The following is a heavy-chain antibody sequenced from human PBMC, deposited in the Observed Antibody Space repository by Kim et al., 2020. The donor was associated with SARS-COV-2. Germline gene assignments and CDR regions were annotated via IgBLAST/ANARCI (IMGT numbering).Heavy chain of an antibody. J-gene: IGHJ5*02. D-gene: IGHD6-13*01. Sequence: GGSLRLSFAASGFTFSSYGMHWVRQAPGKGLEWVAVIWYDGSNKYYADSVKGRFTISRDNSKNTLYLQMNSLRAEDTAVYYCAKDRRVNSRGWFDPWGQGTLVTVSS. V-gene: IGHV3-33*06. CDR3: AKDRRVNSRGWFDP. CDR1: GFTFSSYG. CDR2: IWYDGSNK.